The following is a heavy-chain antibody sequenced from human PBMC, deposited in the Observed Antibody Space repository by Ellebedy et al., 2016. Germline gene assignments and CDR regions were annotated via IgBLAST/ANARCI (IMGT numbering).Heavy chain of an antibody. CDR3: ARDHESGWYPLAYYDF. V-gene: IGHV3-74*01. CDR2: INGDGSTT. D-gene: IGHD6-19*01. J-gene: IGHJ4*02. CDR1: GLSFNNAW. Sequence: GESLKISCAASGLSFNNAWMHWVRQAPGKGLVWVSRINGDGSTTGYADSVRGRFTISRGNAKNTLYLQMNSLSAEDTAVYYCARDHESGWYPLAYYDFWGQGTLVTVS.